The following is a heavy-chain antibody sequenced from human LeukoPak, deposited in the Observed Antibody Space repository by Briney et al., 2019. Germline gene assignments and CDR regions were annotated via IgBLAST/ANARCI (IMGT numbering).Heavy chain of an antibody. CDR3: AREGYYDSSGYYYAFN. J-gene: IGHJ4*02. CDR2: IYHSGST. V-gene: IGHV4-38-2*02. Sequence: SETLSLTCTVSGYSISSGYYWGWIRQPPGKGLEWIGSIYHSGSTYYNPSLKSRVTISVDTSKNQFSLKLSSVTAADTAVYYCAREGYYDSSGYYYAFNWGQGTLVTVSS. CDR1: GYSISSGYY. D-gene: IGHD3-22*01.